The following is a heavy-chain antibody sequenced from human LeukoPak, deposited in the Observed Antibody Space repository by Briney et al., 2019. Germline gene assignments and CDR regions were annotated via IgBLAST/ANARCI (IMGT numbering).Heavy chain of an antibody. J-gene: IGHJ5*02. Sequence: ASETLSLTCAVYGGSFSGYYWSWIRQPPGKGLEWIGEINHSGSTNYNPSLKSRVTISVDTSKNQFSLKLSSVTAADTAVYYCARGVRGIAARRNNWFDPWGQGTLVTVPS. D-gene: IGHD6-6*01. CDR3: ARGVRGIAARRNNWFDP. CDR2: INHSGST. CDR1: GGSFSGYY. V-gene: IGHV4-34*01.